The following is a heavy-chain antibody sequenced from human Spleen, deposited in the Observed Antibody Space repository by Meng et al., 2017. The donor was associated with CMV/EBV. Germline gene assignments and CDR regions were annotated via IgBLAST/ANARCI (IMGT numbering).Heavy chain of an antibody. V-gene: IGHV3-43*01. Sequence: GGSLRLSCAVSGFTFDDYAMHWVRQAPGKGLEWVSLISWDGHTAYYADSVKGRFTISRDNSKNSLYLQMNSLRTDDTALYYCAKNMHLGSAWYWPSPYGMDVWGQGTLVTVSS. CDR2: ISWDGHTA. J-gene: IGHJ6*02. CDR1: GFTFDDYA. CDR3: AKNMHLGSAWYWPSPYGMDV. D-gene: IGHD6-19*01.